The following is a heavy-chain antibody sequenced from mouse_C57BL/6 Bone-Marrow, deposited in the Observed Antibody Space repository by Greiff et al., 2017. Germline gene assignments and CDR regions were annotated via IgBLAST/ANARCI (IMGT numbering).Heavy chain of an antibody. D-gene: IGHD1-1*01. CDR3: VSSHYYGSSSYAMDY. J-gene: IGHJ4*01. CDR2: IDPSDSDT. CDR1: GYTFTSYW. Sequence: QVQLKQPGAELVRPGSSVKLSCKASGYTFTSYWMHWVKQRPLQGLEWIGNIDPSDSDTHYNQEFKDKATLTVDKSSSTAYMQLSSLTSEDSAVYYCVSSHYYGSSSYAMDYWGQGTSVTVSS. V-gene: IGHV1-52*01.